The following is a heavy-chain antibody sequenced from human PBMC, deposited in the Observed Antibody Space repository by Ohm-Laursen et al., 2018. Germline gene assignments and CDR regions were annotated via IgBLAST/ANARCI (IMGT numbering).Heavy chain of an antibody. J-gene: IGHJ4*02. D-gene: IGHD6-13*01. CDR2: INHSGSA. V-gene: IGHV4-34*01. CDR1: GGSFSGYY. CDR3: ARDLRIAAAGTVADY. Sequence: GTLSLTCAVYGGSFSGYYWSWIRQPPGKGLEWIGEINHSGSANYNPSLKSRVTISVDTSKNQFSLKLSSVTAADTAVYYCARDLRIAAAGTVADYWGQGTLVTVSS.